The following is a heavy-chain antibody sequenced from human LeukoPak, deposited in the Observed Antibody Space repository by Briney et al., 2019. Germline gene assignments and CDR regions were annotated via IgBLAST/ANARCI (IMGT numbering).Heavy chain of an antibody. CDR2: IYSGGST. D-gene: IGHD3-10*01. J-gene: IGHJ6*02. Sequence: GGSLRLSCAGSGFTVSSNYMSWVRQAPGKGLEWVSVIYSGGSTYYADSVKGRFTISRHNSKNTLYLQMNSLRAEDTAVYYCARGELAMVRGVIRHYYYYGMDVWGQGTTVTVSS. CDR1: GFTVSSNY. V-gene: IGHV3-53*04. CDR3: ARGELAMVRGVIRHYYYYGMDV.